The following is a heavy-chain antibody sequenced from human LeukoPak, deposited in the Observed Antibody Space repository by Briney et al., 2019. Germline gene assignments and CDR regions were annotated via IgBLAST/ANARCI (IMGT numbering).Heavy chain of an antibody. D-gene: IGHD6-19*01. CDR3: ARGRAVAGRPGFDY. V-gene: IGHV4-34*01. Sequence: SETLSLTCAVYGGSFSGYYWSWIRQPPGKELEWIGEINHSGSTNYNPSLKSRVTISVDTSKNQFSLKLSSVTATDTAVYYCARGRAVAGRPGFDYWGQGTLVTVSS. CDR1: GGSFSGYY. CDR2: INHSGST. J-gene: IGHJ4*02.